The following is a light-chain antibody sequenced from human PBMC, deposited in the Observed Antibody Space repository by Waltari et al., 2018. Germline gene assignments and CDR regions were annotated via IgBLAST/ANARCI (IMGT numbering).Light chain of an antibody. J-gene: IGKJ1*01. CDR1: QSISKY. Sequence: EIMLTQSPGTLSLSPGERATLSCRASQSISKYLAWYQQKPGQAPRLLIYDASIRATGIPDSFSGSGYGTDFSLTICRLEPEDYAVYYCQKYGSLPATFGRGTKVEIK. CDR3: QKYGSLPAT. V-gene: IGKV3-20*01. CDR2: DAS.